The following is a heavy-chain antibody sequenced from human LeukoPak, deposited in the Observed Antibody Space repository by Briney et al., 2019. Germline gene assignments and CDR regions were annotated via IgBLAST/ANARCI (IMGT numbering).Heavy chain of an antibody. CDR1: GASITRYF. Sequence: SETLSLTCTVSGASITRYFWNWIRQPPGKELEWIGYISSGGSTNYNPSLKSRVTISVDTSKNQFSLELSSVTAADTAVYYCARGLSIAAAGTTHTTRTGLDYWGQGTLVTVSS. J-gene: IGHJ4*02. CDR3: ARGLSIAAAGTTHTTRTGLDY. CDR2: ISSGGST. D-gene: IGHD6-13*01. V-gene: IGHV4-59*12.